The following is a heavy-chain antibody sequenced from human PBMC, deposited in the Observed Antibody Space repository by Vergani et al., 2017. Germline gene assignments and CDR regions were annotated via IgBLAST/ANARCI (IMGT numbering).Heavy chain of an antibody. Sequence: QIQLVQSGADVKKPGASMKVSCKASGYILGNYGISWVRQAPGQGLEWMGWISGNRGNTYYGQKFQGRVTMTTDTAANTAYMDLSSLRSEDTAMYYCARDGSGGSPFAMDVWGQGTTVTVSS. J-gene: IGHJ6*02. CDR1: GYILGNYG. V-gene: IGHV1-18*01. D-gene: IGHD2-15*01. CDR3: ARDGSGGSPFAMDV. CDR2: ISGNRGNT.